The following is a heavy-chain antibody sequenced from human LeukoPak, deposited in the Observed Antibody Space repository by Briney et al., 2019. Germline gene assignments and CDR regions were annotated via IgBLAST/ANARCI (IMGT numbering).Heavy chain of an antibody. Sequence: PSETLSLTCAVYGGSFSGYYWSWIRQPPGKGLEWIGEINHSGSTNYNPSLKSRVTISVDTSKNQFSLKLSSVTAADTAVYYCARRRLLWFGELPDFDYWGQGTLVTVYS. CDR1: GGSFSGYY. CDR3: ARRRLLWFGELPDFDY. J-gene: IGHJ4*02. V-gene: IGHV4-34*01. D-gene: IGHD3-10*01. CDR2: INHSGST.